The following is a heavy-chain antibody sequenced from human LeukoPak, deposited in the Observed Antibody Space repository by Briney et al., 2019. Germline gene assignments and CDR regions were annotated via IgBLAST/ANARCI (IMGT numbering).Heavy chain of an antibody. CDR3: ARKYSSGWKLSVFQH. D-gene: IGHD6-19*01. CDR1: GYTFTSYD. Sequence: ASVKVSRKASGYTFTSYDINWVRQATGQGLEWMGWMNPNSGNTGYAQKFQGRVTMTRNTSISTAYMELSSLRSEDTAVYYCARKYSSGWKLSVFQHWGQGTLVTVSS. CDR2: MNPNSGNT. J-gene: IGHJ1*01. V-gene: IGHV1-8*01.